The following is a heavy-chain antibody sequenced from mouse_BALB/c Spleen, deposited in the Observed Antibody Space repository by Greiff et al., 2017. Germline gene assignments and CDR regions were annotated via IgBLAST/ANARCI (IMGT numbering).Heavy chain of an antibody. D-gene: IGHD1-1*02. CDR3: ARRGSGYYYAMDY. Sequence: QVQLQQSGAELVRPGTSVKVSCKASGYAFTNYLIEWVKQRPGQGLEWIGVINPGSGGTNYNEKFKGKATLTADKSSSTAYMQLSSLTSDDSAVYFCARRGSGYYYAMDYWGQGTSVTVSS. V-gene: IGHV1-54*01. J-gene: IGHJ4*01. CDR1: GYAFTNYL. CDR2: INPGSGGT.